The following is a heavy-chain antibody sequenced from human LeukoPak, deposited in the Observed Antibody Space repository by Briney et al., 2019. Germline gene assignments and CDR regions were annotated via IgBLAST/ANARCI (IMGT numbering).Heavy chain of an antibody. CDR1: GGSISSGGYS. CDR2: IYTSGST. D-gene: IGHD6-13*01. Sequence: PSETLSLTCAVSGGSISSGGYSWSWIRQPAGKGLEWIGRIYTSGSTNYNPSLKSRVTISVDTSKNQFSLKLTSVTAADTAVYYCARAAAAGLDYWGQGTLVTVSS. V-gene: IGHV4-61*02. CDR3: ARAAAAGLDY. J-gene: IGHJ4*02.